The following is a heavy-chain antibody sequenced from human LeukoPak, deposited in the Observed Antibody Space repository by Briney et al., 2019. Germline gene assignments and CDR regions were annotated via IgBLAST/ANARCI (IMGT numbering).Heavy chain of an antibody. J-gene: IGHJ4*02. D-gene: IGHD4-17*01. CDR1: GFTFSDYA. V-gene: IGHV3-23*01. Sequence: GGSLRLSCVASGFTFSDYAISWVRQAPGKGLQWVTSISGSGNVTYYDDSVRGRVTISRDNSKNTLYLHLNSLRAEDTAVYYCAKVRDLTVTIDYWGQGTLVTVSS. CDR2: ISGSGNVT. CDR3: AKVRDLTVTIDY.